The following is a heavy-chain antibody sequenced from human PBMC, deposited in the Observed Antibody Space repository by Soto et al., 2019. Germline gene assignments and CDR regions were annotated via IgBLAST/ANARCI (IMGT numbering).Heavy chain of an antibody. V-gene: IGHV1-69*12. CDR3: ARDRGPSSGYYPYWFDP. Sequence: QVQLVQSGAEVKKPGSSVKVSCKASGGTFSSYAITWVRQAPGQGLEWMGGIIPIFGTANYAQKFQARVQITADESTSTAYMELSSLRSEDTAVYYCARDRGPSSGYYPYWFDPWGQGTLVTVSS. J-gene: IGHJ5*02. CDR1: GGTFSSYA. D-gene: IGHD3-22*01. CDR2: IIPIFGTA.